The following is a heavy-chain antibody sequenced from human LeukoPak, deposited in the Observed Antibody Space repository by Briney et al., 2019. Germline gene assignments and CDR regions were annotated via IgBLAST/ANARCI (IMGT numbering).Heavy chain of an antibody. CDR2: ITTNSDDT. Sequence: HPGGSLRLSCAASGFTFSSHDMDWVRQAPGKGLEWISHITTNSDDTHYADSVKGRFIISRDNVKDSLYLQMNSLRAEDTAVYYCVRDLTARSWHAFDSWGRGTLVTVSS. D-gene: IGHD6-13*01. CDR1: GFTFSSHD. V-gene: IGHV3-48*03. CDR3: VRDLTARSWHAFDS. J-gene: IGHJ4*02.